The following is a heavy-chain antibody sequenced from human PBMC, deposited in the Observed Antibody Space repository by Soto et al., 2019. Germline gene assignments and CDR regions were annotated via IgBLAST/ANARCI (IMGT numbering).Heavy chain of an antibody. CDR2: ISAYNGDT. V-gene: IGHV1-18*01. CDR1: GHTFTSYG. J-gene: IGHJ5*02. Sequence: QVQLVQSGAEVKKPGASVKVSCKASGHTFTSYGISWVRQAPGQGLEWMGWISAYNGDTNYAQKLQGRVTMTTDTSTNTAYRELRSLTSDDPAVYYCANGPIEAVGTFDPWGQGTLVTVSS. CDR3: ANGPIEAVGTFDP. D-gene: IGHD6-13*01.